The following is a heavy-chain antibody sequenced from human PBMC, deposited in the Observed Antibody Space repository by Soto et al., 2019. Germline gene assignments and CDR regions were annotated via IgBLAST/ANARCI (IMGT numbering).Heavy chain of an antibody. J-gene: IGHJ4*02. CDR2: ITPIFGTP. CDR3: ARARGSTREWLWFGY. CDR1: GGTFSTYP. D-gene: IGHD3-3*01. Sequence: QVQLVQSGAEVTKPGSSVKVSCKASGGTFSTYPINWVRQAPGQGLEWMGGITPIFGTPNYAQKFQGRVTITADKSTSTVYLVLTSLRSADTATYYCARARGSTREWLWFGYWGQGTVVTVSS. V-gene: IGHV1-69*06.